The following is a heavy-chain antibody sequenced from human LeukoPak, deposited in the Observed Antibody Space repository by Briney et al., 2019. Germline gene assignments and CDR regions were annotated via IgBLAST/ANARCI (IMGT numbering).Heavy chain of an antibody. J-gene: IGHJ4*02. Sequence: EASVKVSCKASGYTFSGYNIHWVRQAPGQGLEWMGRINPNNGATHYALKFQGGVTMTRDTSVTTFYMDMSSLRSADTAYYYCARYNWNDLVSALDSWGQGTLVTVSS. CDR1: GYTFSGYN. CDR2: INPNNGAT. CDR3: ARYNWNDLVSALDS. D-gene: IGHD1-1*01. V-gene: IGHV1-2*06.